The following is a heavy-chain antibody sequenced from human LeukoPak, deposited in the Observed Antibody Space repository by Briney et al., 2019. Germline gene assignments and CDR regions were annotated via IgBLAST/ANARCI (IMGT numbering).Heavy chain of an antibody. V-gene: IGHV4-31*03. CDR2: IYYSGST. J-gene: IGHJ6*04. Sequence: SQTLSLTCTVSGGSISSGGYYWSWIRQHPGKGLEWIGYIYYSGSTYHNPSLKSRVTISVDTSKNQFSLKLSSVTAADTAVYYCARDGGSQTNYYYGMDVWGKGTTVTVSS. D-gene: IGHD2-15*01. CDR1: GGSISSGGYY. CDR3: ARDGGSQTNYYYGMDV.